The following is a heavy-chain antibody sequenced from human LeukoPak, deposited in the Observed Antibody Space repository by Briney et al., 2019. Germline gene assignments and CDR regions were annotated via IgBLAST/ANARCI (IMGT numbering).Heavy chain of an antibody. CDR1: GFTFSSYA. Sequence: TGGSLRLSCAASGFTFSSYAMHWVRQAPGKGLEWVAVISYDGSNKYYADSVKGRFTISRDNSKNTLYLQKNSLRAEDTAVYYCARDRYYDSSGYLDYWGQGTLVTVSS. CDR2: ISYDGSNK. CDR3: ARDRYYDSSGYLDY. V-gene: IGHV3-30*01. D-gene: IGHD3-22*01. J-gene: IGHJ4*02.